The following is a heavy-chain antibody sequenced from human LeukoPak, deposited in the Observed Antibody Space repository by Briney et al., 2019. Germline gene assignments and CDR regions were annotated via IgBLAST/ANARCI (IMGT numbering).Heavy chain of an antibody. CDR1: GYNFSIHW. CDR2: INPSGTFT. J-gene: IGHJ5*02. CDR3: ARAGYGSGSYSFGFLGFDP. V-gene: IGHV1-46*01. D-gene: IGHD3-10*01. Sequence: EASVKVSCKASGYNFSIHWMHWVRQAPGQGLEWVGIINPSGTFTSYAQKLQGRVTVTRDMSTSTVYMELSNLRSEDTAVYYCARAGYGSGSYSFGFLGFDPWGQGTLVTVSS.